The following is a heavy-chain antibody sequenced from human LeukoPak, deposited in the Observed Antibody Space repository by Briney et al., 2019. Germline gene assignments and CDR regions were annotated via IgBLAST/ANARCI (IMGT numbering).Heavy chain of an antibody. Sequence: ASVKVSCKASGYTFTSYDINWVRQATGQGLEWMGWMNPNSGNTGYAQEFQGRVTMTRNTSISTAYMELSSLRSEDTAVYYCARGRTNSYFDRYYYFDYWGQGTLVTVSS. V-gene: IGHV1-8*01. CDR1: GYTFTSYD. CDR3: ARGRTNSYFDRYYYFDY. D-gene: IGHD2-21*02. CDR2: MNPNSGNT. J-gene: IGHJ4*02.